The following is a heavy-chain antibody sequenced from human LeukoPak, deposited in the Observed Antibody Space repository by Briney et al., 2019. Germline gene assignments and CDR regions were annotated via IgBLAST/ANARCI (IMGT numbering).Heavy chain of an antibody. CDR1: GGSISSYY. CDR2: IYYSGST. Sequence: SETLSLTCTVSGGSISSYYWSRIRQPPGKGLEWIGYIYYSGSTNYNPSLKSRVTISVDTSKNQFSLKLSSVTAADTAVYYCARATYDSSGYYYYDAFDIWGQGTMVTVSS. D-gene: IGHD3-22*01. CDR3: ARATYDSSGYYYYDAFDI. J-gene: IGHJ3*02. V-gene: IGHV4-59*08.